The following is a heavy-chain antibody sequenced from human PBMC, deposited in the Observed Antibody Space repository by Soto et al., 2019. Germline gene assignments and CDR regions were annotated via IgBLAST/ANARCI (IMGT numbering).Heavy chain of an antibody. V-gene: IGHV3-23*01. CDR1: GFTFSSYA. CDR2: ISGSGGST. Sequence: EVQLLESGGGLVQPGGSLRLSCAASGFTFSSYAMSWVRQAPGKGLEWVSAISGSGGSTYYADPVKGRFTISRDNSKNTLYLQMNSLRAEDTAVYYCAKDLEDIVVVVAATDAWGQGTLVTVSS. D-gene: IGHD2-15*01. J-gene: IGHJ5*02. CDR3: AKDLEDIVVVVAATDA.